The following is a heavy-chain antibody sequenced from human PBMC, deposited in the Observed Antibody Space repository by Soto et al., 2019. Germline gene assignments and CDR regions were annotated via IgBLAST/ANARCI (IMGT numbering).Heavy chain of an antibody. D-gene: IGHD6-19*01. CDR2: ISSSGSTI. V-gene: IGHV3-48*03. J-gene: IGHJ4*02. CDR3: ARMVPTAVAGTLDY. Sequence: GGSLRLSCAASGFTFSSYEMNWVRQAPGKGLEWVSYISSSGSTIYYADSVKGRFTISRDNAKNSLYLQMNSLRAEDTAVYYCARMVPTAVAGTLDYWGQGTLVTVSS. CDR1: GFTFSSYE.